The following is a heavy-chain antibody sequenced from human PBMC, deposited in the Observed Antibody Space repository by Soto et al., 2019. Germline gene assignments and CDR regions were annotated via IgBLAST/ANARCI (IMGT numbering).Heavy chain of an antibody. V-gene: IGHV4-34*01. CDR2: INPSGST. D-gene: IGHD4-17*01. CDR3: ARGRHMTTPTTAFDP. J-gene: IGHJ5*02. CDR1: GGSFSGYY. Sequence: QVHLQQWGAGLLKPSETLSLTCAVSGGSFSGYYWSWIRQPPGKGLEWIGEINPSGSTNYKPSLKSRITISVATSKKQFSLKLSSVTAADTALYYFARGRHMTTPTTAFDPWGQGTLVTVSS.